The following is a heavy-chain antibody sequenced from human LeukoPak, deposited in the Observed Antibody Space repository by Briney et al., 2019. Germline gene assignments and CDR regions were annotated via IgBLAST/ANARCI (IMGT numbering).Heavy chain of an antibody. CDR3: ARDRITARQNWFDP. Sequence: SETLSLTCTVSSGPISSYYWSWIRQPPGKGLEWIGYIHYSGSTNYNPSLKNRVTISVDTSKNQFSLRLSSVTAADTAVYYCARDRITARQNWFDPWGQGTLVTVSS. CDR1: SGPISSYY. CDR2: IHYSGST. D-gene: IGHD6-6*01. J-gene: IGHJ5*02. V-gene: IGHV4-59*01.